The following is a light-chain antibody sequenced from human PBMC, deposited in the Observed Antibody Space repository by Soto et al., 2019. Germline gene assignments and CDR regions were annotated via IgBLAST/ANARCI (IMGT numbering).Light chain of an antibody. V-gene: IGLV2-14*01. CDR2: DVS. CDR3: SSYTSSSTHVV. Sequence: QSALTQPASVSGSPGQSITISCTGTSSDVGGYNYVSWYQQYPGKAPKIMIYDVSNRPSGVSNRFSGSKSGNTASLTISGLQAEDEADYYCSSYTSSSTHVVFGGGTQLTVL. J-gene: IGLJ2*01. CDR1: SSDVGGYNY.